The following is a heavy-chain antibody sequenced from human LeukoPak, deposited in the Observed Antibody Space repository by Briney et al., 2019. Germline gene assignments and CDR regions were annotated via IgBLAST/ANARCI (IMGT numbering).Heavy chain of an antibody. CDR1: GYTFTSYD. CDR3: ARGLSVRASDYYYYYYMDV. J-gene: IGHJ6*03. D-gene: IGHD2/OR15-2a*01. CDR2: MNPNSGNT. V-gene: IGHV1-8*01. Sequence: ASVKVSCKAPGYTFTSYDINWVRQATGQGLEWMGWMNPNSGNTGYAQKFQGRVTMTRNTSISTAYMELSSLRSEDTAVYYCARGLSVRASDYYYYYYMDVWGKGATVTISS.